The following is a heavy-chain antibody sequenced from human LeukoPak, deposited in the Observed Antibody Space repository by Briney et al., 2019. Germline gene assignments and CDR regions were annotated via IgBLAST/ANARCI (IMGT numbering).Heavy chain of an antibody. CDR3: ARDSNGPGY. CDR2: IKQDATEI. Sequence: GGSLRLSCATSGFSFRNSWMSWVRQAPGKGLEWVANIKQDATEIYYADSVKGRLTISSDNLKNTLYLQMNSLRAEDTAVYYCARDSNGPGYWGQGTLVTVSS. CDR1: GFSFRNSW. V-gene: IGHV3-7*03. J-gene: IGHJ4*02. D-gene: IGHD2-8*01.